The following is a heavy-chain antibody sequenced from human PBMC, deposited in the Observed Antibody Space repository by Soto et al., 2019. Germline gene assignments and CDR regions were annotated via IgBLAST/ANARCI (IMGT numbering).Heavy chain of an antibody. J-gene: IGHJ4*01. CDR3: ARDLAYCGGDCYPIDY. CDR2: ISAYNGNT. V-gene: IGHV1-18*01. Sequence: QVQLVQSGAEVKKPGASVKVSCKASGYTFTSNGISWVRQAPGQGLEWMGWISAYNGNTNYAQNLQGRVTMTTDTSTSTAYMELRSLRSDDTAVYYCARDLAYCGGDCYPIDYWGQEPWSPSPQ. CDR1: GYTFTSNG. D-gene: IGHD2-21*02.